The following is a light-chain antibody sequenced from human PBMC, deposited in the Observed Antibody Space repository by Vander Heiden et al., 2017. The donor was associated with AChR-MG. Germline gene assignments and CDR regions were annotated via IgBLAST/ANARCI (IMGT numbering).Light chain of an antibody. CDR1: SSDVGGYNY. Sequence: QSALTQPASVSGSPGQPITISCTGTSSDVGGYNYVSWYQQHPGKAPKLMIYDVSNRPSGVSNRFSGSKSGNTASLTISGLQAEDEADYYCSSYKSSSTLEVFGGGTKLTVL. V-gene: IGLV2-14*03. J-gene: IGLJ3*02. CDR3: SSYKSSSTLEV. CDR2: DVS.